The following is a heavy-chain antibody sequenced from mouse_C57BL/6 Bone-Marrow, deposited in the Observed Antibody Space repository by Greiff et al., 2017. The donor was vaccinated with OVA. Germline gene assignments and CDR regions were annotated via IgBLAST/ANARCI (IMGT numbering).Heavy chain of an antibody. CDR3: ASPNWAWFAY. D-gene: IGHD4-1*01. CDR1: GYTFTSYG. Sequence: VKLMESGAELARPGASVKLSCKASGYTFTSYGISWVKQRTGQGLEWIGEIYPRSGNTYYNEKFKGKATLTADKSSSTAYMELRSLTSEDSAVYFCASPNWAWFAYWGQGTLVTVSA. V-gene: IGHV1-81*01. CDR2: IYPRSGNT. J-gene: IGHJ3*01.